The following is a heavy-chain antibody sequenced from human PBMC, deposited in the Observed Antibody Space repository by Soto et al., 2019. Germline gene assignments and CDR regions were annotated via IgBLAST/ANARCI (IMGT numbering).Heavy chain of an antibody. V-gene: IGHV5-10-1*01. J-gene: IGHJ4*02. CDR3: ARLVVPAARGIDY. Sequence: PGESLKISCKGSGYSFTSYWISWVRRMPGKGLEWMGRIDPSDSYTNYSPSFQGHATISADKSISTAYLQWSSLKASDTAMYYCARLVVPAARGIDYWGQGTLVTASS. D-gene: IGHD2-2*01. CDR2: IDPSDSYT. CDR1: GYSFTSYW.